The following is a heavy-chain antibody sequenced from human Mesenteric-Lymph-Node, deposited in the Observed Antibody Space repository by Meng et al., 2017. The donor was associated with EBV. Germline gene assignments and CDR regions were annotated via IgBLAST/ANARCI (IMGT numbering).Heavy chain of an antibody. Sequence: VLLAGADPGLVNPWGTLSRTWAVSGGSISSSNGWSWVRQPQGKGLGWIGEIYHSGSSNYNPSLESRVTMSVDKSKNQFSLKLRSVTAADTAVYYCARDGGGLWFGESKHFDSWGQGTLVTVSS. CDR1: GGSISSSNG. V-gene: IGHV4-4*02. J-gene: IGHJ4*02. CDR3: ARDGGGLWFGESKHFDS. CDR2: IYHSGSS. D-gene: IGHD3-10*01.